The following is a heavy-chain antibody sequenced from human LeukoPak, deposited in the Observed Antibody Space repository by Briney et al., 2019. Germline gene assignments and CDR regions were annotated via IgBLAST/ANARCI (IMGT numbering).Heavy chain of an antibody. CDR1: GFTFSNYS. D-gene: IGHD3-3*01. Sequence: PGGSLRLSCAASGFTFSNYSMNWVRQAPGKGLEWVSYISGSSNSVYYADSVKGRFTISRDNAKNSLYLQMNSLRAEDTAVYYCAKYGSPDYSVIFGVVIPGLRHYYGMDVWGQGTTVTVSS. V-gene: IGHV3-48*01. CDR2: ISGSSNSV. J-gene: IGHJ6*02. CDR3: AKYGSPDYSVIFGVVIPGLRHYYGMDV.